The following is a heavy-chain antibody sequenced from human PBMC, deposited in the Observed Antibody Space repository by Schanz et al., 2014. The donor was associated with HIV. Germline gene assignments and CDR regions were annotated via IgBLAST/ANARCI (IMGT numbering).Heavy chain of an antibody. J-gene: IGHJ5*02. CDR1: GFTFNSYA. CDR2: IRGGAGDT. Sequence: EVQLLESGGGLLHPGGSLRLSCAASGFTFNSYAMNALSWLRQAPGRGLEWVSDIRGGAGDTYYADSVKGRFTISRDNTKSTLYSQMNRLRDEDTAVYYCVGHGSSSSWGLGTLVTVSS. V-gene: IGHV3-23*01. D-gene: IGHD6-6*01. CDR3: VGHGSSSS.